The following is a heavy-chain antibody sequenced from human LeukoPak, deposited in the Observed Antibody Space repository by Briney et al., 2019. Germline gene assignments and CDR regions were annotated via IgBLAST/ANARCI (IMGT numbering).Heavy chain of an antibody. D-gene: IGHD3-10*01. Sequence: GGSLRLSCAASGFTFSSFNMNWVRQAPGKGLEWVASIDAISTYIFYADSVKGRFTISRDNSNNSLYLQMNSLRVEDSAMYHCARASPYYGSGRGYYYMDVWGKGTRVTVSS. V-gene: IGHV3-21*04. J-gene: IGHJ6*03. CDR3: ARASPYYGSGRGYYYMDV. CDR1: GFTFSSFN. CDR2: IDAISTYI.